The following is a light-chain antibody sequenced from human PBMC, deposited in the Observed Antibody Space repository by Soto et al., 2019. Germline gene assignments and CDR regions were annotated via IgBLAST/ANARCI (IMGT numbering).Light chain of an antibody. CDR3: CSFVGSDSSFV. Sequence: QSVLTQPRSVSGSPGQSVTISCTGTSSDVGGYNFVSWYQQHPGKVPKLIIYDVNIRPSGVPDRFSGSKSGNTASLTISGLRAEDEADYYCCSFVGSDSSFVFGSGTKVTV. J-gene: IGLJ1*01. V-gene: IGLV2-11*01. CDR2: DVN. CDR1: SSDVGGYNF.